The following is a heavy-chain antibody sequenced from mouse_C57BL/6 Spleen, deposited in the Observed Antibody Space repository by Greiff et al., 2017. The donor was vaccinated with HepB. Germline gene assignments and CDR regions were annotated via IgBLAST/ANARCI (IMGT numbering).Heavy chain of an antibody. J-gene: IGHJ2*01. Sequence: EVQLQESGPELVKPGASVKISCKASGYSFTDYNMNWVKQSNGKSLEWIGVINPNYGTTSYNQKFKGKATLTVDQSSSTAYMQLNSLTSEDSAVYYCARGGYYGSSLYFDYWGQGTTLTVSS. D-gene: IGHD1-1*01. CDR1: GYSFTDYN. CDR2: INPNYGTT. CDR3: ARGGYYGSSLYFDY. V-gene: IGHV1-39*01.